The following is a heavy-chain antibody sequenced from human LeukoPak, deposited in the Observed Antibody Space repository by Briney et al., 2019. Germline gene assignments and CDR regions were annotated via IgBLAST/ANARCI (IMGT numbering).Heavy chain of an antibody. CDR2: IIPIFGTA. Sequence: SVKVSCKASGGTFSSYAISWVRLAPGQGLEWMGGIIPIFGTANYAQKFQGRVTITADESTSTAYMELSSLRSEDTAVYYCASRYCSGGSCYSSAVQTNDAFDIWGQGTMVTVSS. J-gene: IGHJ3*02. V-gene: IGHV1-69*01. D-gene: IGHD2-15*01. CDR3: ASRYCSGGSCYSSAVQTNDAFDI. CDR1: GGTFSSYA.